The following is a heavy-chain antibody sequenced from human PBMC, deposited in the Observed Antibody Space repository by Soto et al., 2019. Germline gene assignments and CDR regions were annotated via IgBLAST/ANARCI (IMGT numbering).Heavy chain of an antibody. V-gene: IGHV3-23*01. J-gene: IGHJ4*02. CDR2: ISGSGGRT. Sequence: EVQLLESGGGLVQPGGSLRLSCAAPGFTFSNYAMNWVRQAPGKGLEWVSVISGSGGRTYYADSVKGRFTISRDNSKNTLYLQMSSLRGEDTAVYYCARRSSGWYFDYWGQGTLVTVSS. CDR3: ARRSSGWYFDY. CDR1: GFTFSNYA. D-gene: IGHD6-19*01.